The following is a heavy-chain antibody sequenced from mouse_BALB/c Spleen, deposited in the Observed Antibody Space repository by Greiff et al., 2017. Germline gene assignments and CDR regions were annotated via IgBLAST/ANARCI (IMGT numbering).Heavy chain of an antibody. CDR3: TRSAGTGAMDY. V-gene: IGHV1S81*02. Sequence: LVESGAELVKPGASVKLSCKASGYTFTSYYMYWVKQRPGQGLEWIGEINPSNGGTNFNEKFKSKATLTVDKSSSTAYMQLSSLTSEDSAVYYCTRSAGTGAMDYWGQGTSVTVSS. J-gene: IGHJ4*01. CDR1: GYTFTSYY. CDR2: INPSNGGT. D-gene: IGHD3-3*01.